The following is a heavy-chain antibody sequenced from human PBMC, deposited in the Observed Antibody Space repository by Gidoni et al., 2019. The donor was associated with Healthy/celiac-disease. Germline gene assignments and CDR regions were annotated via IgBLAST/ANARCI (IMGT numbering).Heavy chain of an antibody. CDR3: AKEGLAYCGGDCFAYYFDY. J-gene: IGHJ4*02. D-gene: IGHD2-21*02. CDR2: ISGSGGST. CDR1: GFTFSSYA. V-gene: IGHV3-23*01. Sequence: EVQLLDSGGGLVQPGGSLRLSCAASGFTFSSYAMSWVRQAPGKGLEWVSAISGSGGSTYYADSVKGRFTISRDNSKNTLYLQMNSLRAEDTAVYYCAKEGLAYCGGDCFAYYFDYWGQGTLVTVSS.